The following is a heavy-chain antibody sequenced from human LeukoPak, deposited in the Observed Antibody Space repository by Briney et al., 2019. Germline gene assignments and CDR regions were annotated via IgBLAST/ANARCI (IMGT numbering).Heavy chain of an antibody. D-gene: IGHD2-15*01. Sequence: SETLSLTCTVSGGSISSDYWSWIRQPPGKGLEWIGYIYFSGSTNYNPSLKSRVTISVDTSKTQLSLKLSSVTAADTAVYYCARDPGGGYDYWGQGTLVTVSS. CDR2: IYFSGST. CDR1: GGSISSDY. CDR3: ARDPGGGYDY. J-gene: IGHJ4*02. V-gene: IGHV4-59*01.